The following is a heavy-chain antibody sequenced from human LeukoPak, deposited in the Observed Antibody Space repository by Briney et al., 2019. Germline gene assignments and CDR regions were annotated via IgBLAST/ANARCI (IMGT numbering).Heavy chain of an antibody. D-gene: IGHD3-22*01. CDR3: ARAHDYYDSSGYSTSIFDY. J-gene: IGHJ4*02. V-gene: IGHV1-18*01. Sequence: ASVKVSCKASGYSFTSYGISWVRQAPGQGLEWMGWISAYSGNTNCAQNLQGRVTMTTDTSTSTAYMELRSLRSDDTAVYYCARAHDYYDSSGYSTSIFDYWGQGTLVTVSS. CDR1: GYSFTSYG. CDR2: ISAYSGNT.